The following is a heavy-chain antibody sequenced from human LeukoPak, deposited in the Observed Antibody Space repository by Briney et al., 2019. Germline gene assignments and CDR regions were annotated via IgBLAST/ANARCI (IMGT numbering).Heavy chain of an antibody. CDR2: IDSSSSYI. J-gene: IGHJ6*03. D-gene: IGHD3-22*01. CDR3: ARDANYYDSSGRPHYYMDV. V-gene: IGHV3-21*01. Sequence: GGSLRLSCAASGFTFNGYSMNWVRQAPGEGLEWGSSIDSSSSYIYYVDSVRGRFTIFRDNAENSLYLLMNSLRAEDTAVYYCARDANYYDSSGRPHYYMDVWGTGTTVTVSS. CDR1: GFTFNGYS.